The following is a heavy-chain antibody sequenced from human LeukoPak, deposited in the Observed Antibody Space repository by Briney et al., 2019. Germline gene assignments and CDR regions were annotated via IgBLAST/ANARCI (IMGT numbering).Heavy chain of an antibody. CDR1: GGSISSYY. CDR3: ARGRDYYDREFDY. Sequence: SETLSLTCTVSGGSISSYYWSWIRQPPGKGLEWIGYIYYSGSTNYNPSLKSRVTISVDTSKNQFSLKLSSVTAADTAVYYCARGRDYYDREFDYRGQGTLVTVSS. CDR2: IYYSGST. J-gene: IGHJ4*02. D-gene: IGHD3-10*02. V-gene: IGHV4-59*12.